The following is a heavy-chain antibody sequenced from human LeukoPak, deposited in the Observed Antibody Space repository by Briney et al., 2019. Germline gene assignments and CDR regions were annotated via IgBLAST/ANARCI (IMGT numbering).Heavy chain of an antibody. V-gene: IGHV4-38-2*02. CDR3: ARDRDPPGDYGMDV. J-gene: IGHJ6*02. CDR1: GYTISSGYY. Sequence: SETLSLTCTVSGYTISSGYYWGWIRQSPGKGLEWIGTIYYSGSTYYSPSLKSRVTISVDTSKNQFSLKLSSVTAADTAVYYCARDRDPPGDYGMDVWGQGTTVTVSS. CDR2: IYYSGST. D-gene: IGHD3-10*01.